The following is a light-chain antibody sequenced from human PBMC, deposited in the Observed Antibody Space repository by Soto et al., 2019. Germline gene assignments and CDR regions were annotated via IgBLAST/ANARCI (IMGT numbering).Light chain of an antibody. J-gene: IGKJ1*01. CDR1: QSISSY. Sequence: DIPMTQSPSSLSASVGDRVTITCRASQSISSYLNWYQQKPGNAPKLLIYAASSLQSGVPSRFSGSGSGTDFTLTISSLQPEEFATYYCQQSYSSPRTFGQGTKVEIK. CDR2: AAS. CDR3: QQSYSSPRT. V-gene: IGKV1-39*01.